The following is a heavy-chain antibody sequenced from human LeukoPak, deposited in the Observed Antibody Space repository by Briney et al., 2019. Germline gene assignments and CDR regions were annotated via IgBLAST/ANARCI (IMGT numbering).Heavy chain of an antibody. CDR3: ARGGRYCSSTSCWWFDP. CDR2: IYHSGST. CDR1: GGSISSGGYS. Sequence: SQTLSLTCAVSGGSISSGGYSWSWIRQPPGKGLEWIGYIYHSGSTYYNPTLKSRVTISVDRSKNQFSLKLSSVTAADTAVYYCARGGRYCSSTSCWWFDPWGQGTLVTVSS. J-gene: IGHJ5*02. D-gene: IGHD2-2*01. V-gene: IGHV4-30-2*01.